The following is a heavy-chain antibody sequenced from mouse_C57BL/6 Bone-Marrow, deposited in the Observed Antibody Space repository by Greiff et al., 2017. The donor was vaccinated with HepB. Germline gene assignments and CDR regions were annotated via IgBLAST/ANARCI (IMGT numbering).Heavy chain of an antibody. J-gene: IGHJ4*01. D-gene: IGHD1-1*01. Sequence: QVTLKECGPGILQSSQTLSLTCSFSGFSLSTSGMGVSWIRQPSGKGLEWLAHLYWDDDKRYNPSLKSRHTISKDTSRNQVFLKITRVDTADTATYYCARGSTVAAPYAMDYWGQGTSVTVSS. CDR1: GFSLSTSGMG. V-gene: IGHV8-12*01. CDR2: LYWDDDK. CDR3: ARGSTVAAPYAMDY.